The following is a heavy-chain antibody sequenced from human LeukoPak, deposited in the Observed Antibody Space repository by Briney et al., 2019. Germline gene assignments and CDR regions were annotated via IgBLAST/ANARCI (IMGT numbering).Heavy chain of an antibody. CDR1: GGTFSSYA. D-gene: IGHD1-7*01. CDR3: AREERVTGTTGDYYYYYGMDV. J-gene: IGHJ6*02. CDR2: IIPIFGTA. Sequence: SVKVSCKASGGTFSSYAISWVRQAPGQGLEWMGGIIPIFGTANYAQKFQGRVTITVDESTSTAYMELSSLRSEDTAVYYCAREERVTGTTGDYYYYYGMDVWGQGTTVTVSS. V-gene: IGHV1-69*13.